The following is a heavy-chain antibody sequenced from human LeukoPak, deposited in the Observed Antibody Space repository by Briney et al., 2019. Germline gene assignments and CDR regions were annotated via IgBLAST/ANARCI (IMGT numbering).Heavy chain of an antibody. CDR1: GGSFSGYY. Sequence: SETLSLTCAVYGGSFSGYYWSWLRQPPGKGLEWMGEINHSGSTKYNPSLKSRVTISVDTSKNQFSLKLSSVTAADTAVYYCARGEDIVVVPAAMIYYGMDVWGQGTTVTASS. V-gene: IGHV4-34*01. D-gene: IGHD2-2*01. CDR3: ARGEDIVVVPAAMIYYGMDV. CDR2: INHSGST. J-gene: IGHJ6*02.